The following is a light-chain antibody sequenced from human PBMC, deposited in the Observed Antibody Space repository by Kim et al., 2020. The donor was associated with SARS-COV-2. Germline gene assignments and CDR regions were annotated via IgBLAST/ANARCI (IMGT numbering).Light chain of an antibody. CDR1: SSNIGTNH. CDR3: ASWDDNLSGYV. Sequence: GHSAATACSASSSNIGTNHLYWFRHLPKPAPKLLIYSNNQRPSGVPDRFSVSRSGTSASLAISGLQSEDEADYYCASWDDNLSGYVFGTGTKVTVL. V-gene: IGLV1-47*02. J-gene: IGLJ1*01. CDR2: SNN.